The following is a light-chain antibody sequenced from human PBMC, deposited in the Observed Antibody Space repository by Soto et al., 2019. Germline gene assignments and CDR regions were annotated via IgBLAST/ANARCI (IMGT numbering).Light chain of an antibody. CDR3: QQTYSTRWT. CDR2: GAY. Sequence: DSQMTQSPSSLSASVGDRVTITCRASQSISSYLNWYQQKPGKAPKLLIYGAYTLQSGVPSRFSGIGSGTDFTLTISSLQPEDFATYYCQQTYSTRWTFGQGTKVDIK. CDR1: QSISSY. J-gene: IGKJ1*01. V-gene: IGKV1-39*01.